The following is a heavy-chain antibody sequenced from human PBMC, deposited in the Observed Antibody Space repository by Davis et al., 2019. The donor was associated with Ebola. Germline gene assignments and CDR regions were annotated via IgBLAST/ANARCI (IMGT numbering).Heavy chain of an antibody. Sequence: AASVKVSCKASGGTFSSYAISWVRQAPGQGLEWMGRIIPILGIANYAQKFQGRVTITADKSTSTAYMELSSLRSEDTAVYYCARDSLGGDIVLIYFDYWGQGTLVTVSS. CDR3: ARDSLGGDIVLIYFDY. V-gene: IGHV1-69*04. J-gene: IGHJ4*02. D-gene: IGHD2-8*01. CDR2: IIPILGIA. CDR1: GGTFSSYA.